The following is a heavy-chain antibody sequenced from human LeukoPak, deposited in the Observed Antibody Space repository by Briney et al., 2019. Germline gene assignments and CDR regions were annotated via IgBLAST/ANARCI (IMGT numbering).Heavy chain of an antibody. J-gene: IGHJ4*02. CDR3: AKCGGSSWYPLEDN. D-gene: IGHD6-13*01. CDR1: GFTFNSYA. CDR2: IGGTGGGT. Sequence: PGGSLRLSCAASGFTFNSYAMSWVRQAPGKGLEWVSTIGGTGGGTYLAGSVKGRFTISRDDSKNTLYLQMDSLRVEDTAVYYCAKCGGSSWYPLEDNWGQGTLVTASS. V-gene: IGHV3-23*01.